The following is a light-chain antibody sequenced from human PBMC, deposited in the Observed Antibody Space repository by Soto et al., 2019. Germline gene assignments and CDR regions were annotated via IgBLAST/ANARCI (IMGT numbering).Light chain of an antibody. V-gene: IGKV3-20*01. CDR2: GAS. J-gene: IGKJ4*01. Sequence: EIVLTQSPGTLSLSPGERATLSCRASQSVSSGYVAWYQHKLGPAPRLHIYGASTRATRIADRFSGSGSGTDFTLTISRLEPEDFAVYYCQQYRRSPLFLTFGGGTKVDIK. CDR1: QSVSSGY. CDR3: QQYRRSPLFLT.